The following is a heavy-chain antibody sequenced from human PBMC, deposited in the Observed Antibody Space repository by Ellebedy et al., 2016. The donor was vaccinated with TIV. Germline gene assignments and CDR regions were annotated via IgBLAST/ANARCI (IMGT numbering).Heavy chain of an antibody. D-gene: IGHD3-10*01. CDR1: GFTFSSYA. Sequence: GESLKISCSASGFTFSSYAMHWVRQAPGKGLEYVSAISSNGNITYYADSVKGRFTISRDNSKNTLYLQMSGLRAGDTAVYYCVKDQHVYYGSGSKRTMNWFDPWGQGTLVTVSS. V-gene: IGHV3-64D*06. CDR3: VKDQHVYYGSGSKRTMNWFDP. J-gene: IGHJ5*02. CDR2: ISSNGNIT.